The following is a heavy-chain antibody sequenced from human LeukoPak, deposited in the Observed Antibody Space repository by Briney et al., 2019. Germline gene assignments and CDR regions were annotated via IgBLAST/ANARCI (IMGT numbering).Heavy chain of an antibody. CDR3: ARLKRDYDFLTGFYYWLDP. D-gene: IGHD3-9*01. CDR2: IYYSGST. Sequence: PSETLSLTCTVSGGSISSSSYYWGWIRQPPGKGLEWIGSIYYSGSTYYNPSLKSRVTISVDTSKNQFSLKLSSVTAADTAVYYCARLKRDYDFLTGFYYWLDPWGQGTLVTVSS. CDR1: GGSISSSSYY. V-gene: IGHV4-39*01. J-gene: IGHJ5*02.